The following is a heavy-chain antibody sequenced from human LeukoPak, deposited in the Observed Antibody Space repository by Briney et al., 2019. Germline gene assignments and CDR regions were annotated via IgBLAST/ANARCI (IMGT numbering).Heavy chain of an antibody. V-gene: IGHV4-59*08. D-gene: IGHD6-19*01. CDR2: IHNGGST. J-gene: IGHJ4*02. CDR1: GGSISNYY. Sequence: SETLSLTCTVSGGSISNYYWSWIRQPPGKGLEWIGYIHNGGSTNHDPSLRSRVTMSVDTSKNQFSLKLSSVTAADTAVFYCARVSIAVSGIPFDYWGQGTLVTVSS. CDR3: ARVSIAVSGIPFDY.